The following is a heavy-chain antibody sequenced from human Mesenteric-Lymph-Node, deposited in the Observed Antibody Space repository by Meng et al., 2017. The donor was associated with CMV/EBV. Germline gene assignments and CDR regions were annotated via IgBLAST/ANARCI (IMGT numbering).Heavy chain of an antibody. CDR3: ARDDVLQNAFDI. D-gene: IGHD5-24*01. CDR1: GFTFSSYA. Sequence: GASLKISCAASGFTFSSYAMHWVRQAPGKGLEWVAVISYDGSNKYYADSVKGRFTISRDNSKNTLYLQMNSLRAEDTAVYYCARDDVLQNAFDIWGQGTMVTVSS. V-gene: IGHV3-30-3*01. J-gene: IGHJ3*02. CDR2: ISYDGSNK.